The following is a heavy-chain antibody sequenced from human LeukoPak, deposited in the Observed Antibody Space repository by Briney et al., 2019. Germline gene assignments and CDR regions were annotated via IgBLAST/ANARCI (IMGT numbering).Heavy chain of an antibody. J-gene: IGHJ4*02. V-gene: IGHV1-18*01. CDR2: ISPYNGNT. CDR3: ARDSEDDYGDSPPDY. D-gene: IGHD4-17*01. CDR1: GYTFTSYG. Sequence: GASVKVSCKASGYTFTSYGISWVRQAPGQGLEWMGWISPYNGNTNYAQQLRGRVTMTTDTSTSTAYMELRSLRSDDTAVYYCARDSEDDYGDSPPDYWGQGTLVTVSS.